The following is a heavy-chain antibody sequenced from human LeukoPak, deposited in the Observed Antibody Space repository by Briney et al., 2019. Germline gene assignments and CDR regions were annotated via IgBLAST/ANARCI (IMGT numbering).Heavy chain of an antibody. CDR2: IWCDGSNK. Sequence: GRSLRLSCAASGFSFSSYGMHWVRQAPGKGLEWVAVIWCDGSNKNYADSVKGRFTISRDNAKNSLYLQMNSLRAEDTAVYFCARDESYSSDYWGQGTLVTVSS. J-gene: IGHJ4*01. CDR1: GFSFSSYG. CDR3: ARDESYSSDY. V-gene: IGHV3-33*01. D-gene: IGHD6-13*01.